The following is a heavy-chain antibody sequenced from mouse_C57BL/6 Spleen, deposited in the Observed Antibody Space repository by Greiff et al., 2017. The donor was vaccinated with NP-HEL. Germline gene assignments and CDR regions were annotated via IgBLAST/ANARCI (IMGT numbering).Heavy chain of an antibody. Sequence: EVQLQQSGPELVKPGASVKIPCKASGYTFTDYNMDWVKQSHGKSLEWIGDINPNNGGTICNQKFKGKATLTVDKSSSTAYMELRSLTSEDTAVYYCARRDYFFAYWGQGTLVTVSA. J-gene: IGHJ3*01. V-gene: IGHV1-18*01. CDR1: GYTFTDYN. D-gene: IGHD1-1*01. CDR2: INPNNGGT. CDR3: ARRDYFFAY.